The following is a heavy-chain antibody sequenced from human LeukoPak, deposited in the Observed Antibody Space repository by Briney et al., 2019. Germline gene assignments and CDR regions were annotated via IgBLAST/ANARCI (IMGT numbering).Heavy chain of an antibody. CDR1: GYTFTSYY. J-gene: IGHJ5*02. CDR2: INPSGGST. Sequence: GASVKVSCKASGYTFTSYYMHWVRQAPGQGLGWMGIINPSGGSTSYAQKFQGRVTMTRDTSTSTVYTELSSLRSEDTAVYYCARDLVQLERRGWFDPWGQGTLVTVSS. V-gene: IGHV1-46*01. CDR3: ARDLVQLERRGWFDP. D-gene: IGHD1-1*01.